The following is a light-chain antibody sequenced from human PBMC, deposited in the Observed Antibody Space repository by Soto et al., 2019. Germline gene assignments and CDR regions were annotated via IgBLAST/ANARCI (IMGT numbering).Light chain of an antibody. CDR1: QSISTY. Sequence: EILLTQSPATLSLSPGERATLSCRASQSISTYLAWYQQKPGQAPRLLIYDASTRATGIPARFSGSGSGTDFTLPISSLEPEDFAVYYCQQRSTWPLTFGGGTKVEIK. CDR3: QQRSTWPLT. CDR2: DAS. V-gene: IGKV3-11*01. J-gene: IGKJ4*01.